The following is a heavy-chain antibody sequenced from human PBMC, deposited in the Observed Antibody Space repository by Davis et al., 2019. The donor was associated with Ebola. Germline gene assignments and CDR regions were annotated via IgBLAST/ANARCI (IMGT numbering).Heavy chain of an antibody. J-gene: IGHJ6*02. CDR2: IKEDGSEK. V-gene: IGHV3-7*03. CDR1: GFTFSNVW. Sequence: GESLKISCAASGFTFSNVWMTWVRQAPGKGLEWVAKIKEDGSEKLEVDSVKGRFTISRDNAKDSLYLQMNSLRAEDTAVYYCARGSRNMDVWGQGTTVTVSS. CDR3: ARGSRNMDV.